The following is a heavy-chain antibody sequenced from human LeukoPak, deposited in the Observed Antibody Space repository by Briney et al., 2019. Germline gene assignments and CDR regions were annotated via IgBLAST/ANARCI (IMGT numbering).Heavy chain of an antibody. D-gene: IGHD3-3*01. Sequence: SGRSLRLSCAASGFTFSSYAMSWVRQAPGKGLEWVSAISGSGGSTYYADSVKGRFTISRHNSKNTLYLQMNSLRAEDTAVYYCAKHYDFWSGYFDYWGQGTLVTVSS. CDR3: AKHYDFWSGYFDY. V-gene: IGHV3-23*01. CDR1: GFTFSSYA. CDR2: ISGSGGST. J-gene: IGHJ4*02.